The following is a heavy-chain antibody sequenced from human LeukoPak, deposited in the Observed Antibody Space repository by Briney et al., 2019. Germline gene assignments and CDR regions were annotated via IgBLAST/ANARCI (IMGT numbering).Heavy chain of an antibody. D-gene: IGHD6-13*01. CDR1: GGSISSGGYS. CDR2: IYYSGST. CDR3: ARGLSSSWFDAFDI. V-gene: IGHV4-61*08. Sequence: SETLSLTCAVSGGSISSGGYSWSWIRQPPGKGLEWIGYIYYSGSTNYNPSLKSRVTISVDTSKNQFSLKLSSVTAADTAVYYCARGLSSSWFDAFDIWGQGTMVTVSS. J-gene: IGHJ3*02.